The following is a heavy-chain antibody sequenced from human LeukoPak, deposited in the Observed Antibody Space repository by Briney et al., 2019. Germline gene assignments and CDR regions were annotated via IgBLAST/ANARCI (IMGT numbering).Heavy chain of an antibody. V-gene: IGHV4-59*01. D-gene: IGHD6-19*01. CDR1: GGSISSDY. CDR2: VYYSGSS. CDR3: ARVGNSGWHFLDY. Sequence: SETLSLTCTVSGGSISSDYWSWLRQPPGKGMGWVGYVYYSGSSNSNPSLKSRVTISVDTSKNQFSLKLSSVTAADTAVYYCARVGNSGWHFLDYWGQGTLATVSS. J-gene: IGHJ4*02.